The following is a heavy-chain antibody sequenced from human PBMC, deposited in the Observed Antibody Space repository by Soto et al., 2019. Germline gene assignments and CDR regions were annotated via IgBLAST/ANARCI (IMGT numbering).Heavy chain of an antibody. CDR3: ARHGSIEQWRIHYCYYCMDV. V-gene: IGHV4-39*01. Sequence: KTSVTLSLTCTVSGSSISSSSYYWGWIRQHPVKGLEWIGSIYYSGSTYYNPSLKSRVTISVDTSKNQFSLKLSSVTAADTAVYYCARHGSIEQWRIHYCYYCMDVWGQGTTVTVSS. CDR2: IYYSGST. D-gene: IGHD6-19*01. J-gene: IGHJ6*02. CDR1: GSSISSSSYY.